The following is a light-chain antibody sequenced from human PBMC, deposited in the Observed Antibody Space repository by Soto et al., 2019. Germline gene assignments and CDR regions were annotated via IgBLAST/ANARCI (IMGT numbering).Light chain of an antibody. J-gene: IGKJ2*01. CDR2: VAS. CDR1: QSITNNY. V-gene: IGKV3-20*01. CDR3: HQYLDSPNT. Sequence: EIVLTQSPDTLSLSPGERATFSCRATQSITNNYVAWYQQKPGQAPRLLIYVASRRATGIPDRISGSGSGTDFTLSITGLEPEDFAVYYCHQYLDSPNTFGQGTKLEIK.